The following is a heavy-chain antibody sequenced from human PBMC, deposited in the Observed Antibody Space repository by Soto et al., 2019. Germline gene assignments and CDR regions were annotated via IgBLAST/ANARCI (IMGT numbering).Heavy chain of an antibody. V-gene: IGHV3-7*01. CDR2: IKQDGSEK. CDR3: ARVQQDGVSYGNWFDP. D-gene: IGHD5-18*01. Sequence: GSLRLSCAASGFTFSSYWMSWVRQAPGKGLEWVANIKQDGSEKYYVDSVKGRFTISRDNAKNSLYLQMNSLRAEDTAVYYCARVQQDGVSYGNWFDPWGQGTLVTVSS. J-gene: IGHJ5*02. CDR1: GFTFSSYW.